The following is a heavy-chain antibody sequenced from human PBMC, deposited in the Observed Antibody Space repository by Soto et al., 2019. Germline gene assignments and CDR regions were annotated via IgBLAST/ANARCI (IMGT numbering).Heavy chain of an antibody. CDR1: GFSLIKSGVG. CDR2: IYWNDDK. J-gene: IGHJ4*02. Sequence: RATLGNPKQSVTLTFAFSGFSLIKSGVGVGWIRQPPGKALEWLALIYWNDDKRYSPSLKSRLTITKDTSKNQVVLTMTNMDPVDTATYYCAHSPYYDILTGYQYYFDYWGQGTLVTVSS. CDR3: AHSPYYDILTGYQYYFDY. D-gene: IGHD3-9*01. V-gene: IGHV2-5*01.